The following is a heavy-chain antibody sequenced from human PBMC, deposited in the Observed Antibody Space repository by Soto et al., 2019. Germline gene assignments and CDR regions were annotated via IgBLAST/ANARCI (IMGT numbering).Heavy chain of an antibody. Sequence: SETLSLTCTVSGGSISSGGYYWSWIRQHPGKGLEWIGYIYYSGSTYYNPSLKSRVTISVDTSKNQFSLKLSSVTAADTAVYYCSVLPAAIRHNWFDPWGKGTLVPVSS. J-gene: IGHJ5*02. V-gene: IGHV4-31*03. CDR2: IYYSGST. CDR3: SVLPAAIRHNWFDP. CDR1: GGSISSGGYY. D-gene: IGHD2-2*01.